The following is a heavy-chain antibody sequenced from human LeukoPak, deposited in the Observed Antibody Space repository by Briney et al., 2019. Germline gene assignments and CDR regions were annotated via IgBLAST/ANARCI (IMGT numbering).Heavy chain of an antibody. V-gene: IGHV1-2*02. J-gene: IGHJ5*02. D-gene: IGHD2-15*01. CDR3: ARSVVTYCSGGSCYSPFDP. Sequence: ASVKVSCTASGYTFTGYYMHWVRQAPGHGLEWMGWINPNSGGTNYAQKFQGRVTMTRDTSISTAYMELSRLRSDDTAVYYCARSVVTYCSGGSCYSPFDPWGQGTLVTVSS. CDR2: INPNSGGT. CDR1: GYTFTGYY.